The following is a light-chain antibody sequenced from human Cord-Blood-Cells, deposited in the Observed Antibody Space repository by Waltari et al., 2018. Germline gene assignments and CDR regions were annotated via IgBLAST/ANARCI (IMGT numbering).Light chain of an antibody. V-gene: IGKV1-8*01. CDR2: AAS. Sequence: AIRMTQSPSSLSASTGDRVTITCRASQGISSYLAWYQQKPGKAPKLLIYAASTLLSGVTSRFSGSGSGTDFTLTISCLQSEDFATYYCQQYYSYPFTFGPGTKVDIK. J-gene: IGKJ3*01. CDR1: QGISSY. CDR3: QQYYSYPFT.